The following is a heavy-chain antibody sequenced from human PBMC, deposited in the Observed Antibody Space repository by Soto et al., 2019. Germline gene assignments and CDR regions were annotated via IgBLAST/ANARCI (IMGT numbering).Heavy chain of an antibody. CDR2: IYYSGST. D-gene: IGHD3-3*01. V-gene: IGHV4-61*01. CDR1: GGSVSSGSYY. J-gene: IGHJ5*02. CDR3: ARVYYDFWSGYPPDWFDP. Sequence: ETLSLTCTVSGGSVSSGSYYWSWIRQPPGKGLERIGYIYYSGSTNYNPSLKSRVTISVDTSKNQFSLKLSSVTAADTAVYYCARVYYDFWSGYPPDWFDPWGQGTLVTVSS.